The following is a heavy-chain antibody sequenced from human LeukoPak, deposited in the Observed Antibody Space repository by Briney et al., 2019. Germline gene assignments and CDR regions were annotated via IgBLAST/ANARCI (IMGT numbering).Heavy chain of an antibody. Sequence: ASVKVSCKASGYTFTSYAMNWVRQAPGQGLEWMGWINTNTGNPTYARGFTGRFVFSLDTSVSTAYLQISSLKAEDTAVYYCARDRRAPRVVPAAIVAYYYYYMDVWGKGTTVTVSS. V-gene: IGHV7-4-1*02. CDR1: GYTFTSYA. D-gene: IGHD2-2*01. CDR3: ARDRRAPRVVPAAIVAYYYYYMDV. J-gene: IGHJ6*03. CDR2: INTNTGNP.